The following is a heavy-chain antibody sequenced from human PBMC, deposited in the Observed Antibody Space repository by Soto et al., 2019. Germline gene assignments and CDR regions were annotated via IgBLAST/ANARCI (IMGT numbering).Heavy chain of an antibody. J-gene: IGHJ4*02. CDR3: AKTSNYYDRNGTFDY. D-gene: IGHD3-22*01. CDR2: ISYDGSNK. V-gene: IGHV3-30*18. Sequence: PGGSLRLSCEASGFSFSTYSMHWVRQAPGKGLEWVAVISYDGSNKYYADSVKGRFTISRDNSKNTLYLQMNSLRAEETAVYYCAKTSNYYDRNGTFDYWGQGTLVTVSS. CDR1: GFSFSTYS.